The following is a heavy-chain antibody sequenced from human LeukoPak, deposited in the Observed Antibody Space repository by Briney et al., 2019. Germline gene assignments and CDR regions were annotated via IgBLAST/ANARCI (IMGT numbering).Heavy chain of an antibody. Sequence: SETLSLTCAVYGGSFSGYYWSWIRQHPGKGLEWIGEINHSGSTNYNPSLKSRVTISVDTSKTQFSLKLSSVTAAATAVYYCARGADTAMDVWGQGTTVTVSS. J-gene: IGHJ6*02. V-gene: IGHV4-34*01. D-gene: IGHD5-18*01. CDR3: ARGADTAMDV. CDR2: INHSGST. CDR1: GGSFSGYY.